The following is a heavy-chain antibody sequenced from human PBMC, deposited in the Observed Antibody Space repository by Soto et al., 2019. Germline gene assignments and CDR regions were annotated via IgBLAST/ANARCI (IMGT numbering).Heavy chain of an antibody. J-gene: IGHJ5*02. D-gene: IGHD3-10*01. V-gene: IGHV3-33*01. Sequence: GGSLRLSCAASGFTFSSYGMHWVRQAPGKGLEWVAVIWYDGSNKYYADSVKGRFTISRDNSKNTLYLQMNSLRAEDTAVYYCARDLTTYYGRRFDPWGQGTLVTVSS. CDR1: GFTFSSYG. CDR3: ARDLTTYYGRRFDP. CDR2: IWYDGSNK.